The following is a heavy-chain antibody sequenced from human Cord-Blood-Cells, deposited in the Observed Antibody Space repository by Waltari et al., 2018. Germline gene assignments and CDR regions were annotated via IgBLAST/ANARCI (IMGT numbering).Heavy chain of an antibody. CDR1: GGSFSGYY. D-gene: IGHD3-22*01. Sequence: QVQLQQWGAGLLKHSETLSLTCAVHGGSFSGYYWSWLRPPSGKGLEWIGEINHSGSTNYNPSLKSRVTISVDTSKNQFSLKLSSVTAADTAVYYCARTPTYYYDSSGYYYDYWGQGTLVTVSS. CDR3: ARTPTYYYDSSGYYYDY. J-gene: IGHJ4*02. V-gene: IGHV4-34*01. CDR2: INHSGST.